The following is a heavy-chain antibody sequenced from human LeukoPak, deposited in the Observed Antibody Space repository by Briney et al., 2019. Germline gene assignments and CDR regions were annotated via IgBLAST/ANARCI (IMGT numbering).Heavy chain of an antibody. CDR3: ATGKDIVVVVAATLEY. Sequence: SETLSLTCTVSGGSIRSSSYYWGWIRQPPGKGLEWIGNIYYSGSTYYNPSLKSRVTISVDTSKNQFSLKLSSVTAADTAVYYCATGKDIVVVVAATLEYWGQGTLVTVSS. CDR2: IYYSGST. J-gene: IGHJ4*02. V-gene: IGHV4-39*01. CDR1: GGSIRSSSYY. D-gene: IGHD2-15*01.